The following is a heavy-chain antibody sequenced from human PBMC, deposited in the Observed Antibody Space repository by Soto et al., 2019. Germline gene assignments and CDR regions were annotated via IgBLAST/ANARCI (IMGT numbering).Heavy chain of an antibody. CDR2: IGTAGDT. CDR3: ARAAGYSYGSYYYYYGMDV. V-gene: IGHV3-13*01. J-gene: IGHJ6*02. Sequence: EVQLVESGGGLVQPGGSLRLSCAASGFTFSSYDMHWVRQATGKGLEWVSVIGTAGDTYYPGSVKGRFTISRENAKNSFYLQMNRLRAEDTAVYYCARAAGYSYGSYYYYYGMDVWGQGTTVTVSS. D-gene: IGHD5-18*01. CDR1: GFTFSSYD.